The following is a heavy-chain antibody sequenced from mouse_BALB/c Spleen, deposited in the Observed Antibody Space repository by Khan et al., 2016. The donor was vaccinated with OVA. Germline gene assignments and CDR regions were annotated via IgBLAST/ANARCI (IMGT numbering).Heavy chain of an antibody. CDR3: ARSNYYGSGLYAMDY. J-gene: IGHJ4*01. Sequence: DLVKPGASVKLSCKASGYTFTSYWINWIKQRPGQGLEWIGQISPGSGSDYYNKIFTVKATLTVDTSSTTAYIQLSSLSSEDSAVYFSARSNYYGSGLYAMDYWGQGTSVTVSS. CDR1: GYTFTSYW. CDR2: ISPGSGSD. D-gene: IGHD1-1*01. V-gene: IGHV1S41*01.